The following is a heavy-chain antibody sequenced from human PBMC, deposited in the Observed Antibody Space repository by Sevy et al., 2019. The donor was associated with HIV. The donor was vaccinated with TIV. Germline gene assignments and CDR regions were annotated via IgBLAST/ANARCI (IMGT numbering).Heavy chain of an antibody. D-gene: IGHD3-3*02. J-gene: IGHJ4*02. Sequence: GGCLRLSCTASGFDFPNAWMNWVRQVPGKGLEWLGHIKSITDGGAGDYAAPVKGRFTSSRHTSKNTLYLQMNSLKAEDTAIYFCSTDDLISYWGRGTLVTVSS. V-gene: IGHV3-15*07. CDR1: GFDFPNAW. CDR3: STDDLISY. CDR2: IKSITDGGAG.